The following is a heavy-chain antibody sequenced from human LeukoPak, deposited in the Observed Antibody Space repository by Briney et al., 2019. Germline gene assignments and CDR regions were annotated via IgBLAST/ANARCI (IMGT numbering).Heavy chain of an antibody. Sequence: GGSLRLSCSASGFTVTSIYMSRVPPAPGEGLEGDALIYSGDSTSCADSVQARFTISRDNARNPVFLQMNSLRAEDTAVYYCTRGGDIVGTSRSAFDIWGQGTMVTVSS. J-gene: IGHJ3*02. CDR3: TRGGDIVGTSRSAFDI. D-gene: IGHD1-26*01. CDR2: IYSGDST. V-gene: IGHV3-53*01. CDR1: GFTVTSIY.